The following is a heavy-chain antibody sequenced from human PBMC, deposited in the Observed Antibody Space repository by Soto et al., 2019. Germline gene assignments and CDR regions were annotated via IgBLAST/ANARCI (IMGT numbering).Heavy chain of an antibody. CDR3: AGASGPTVRGNWFDP. Sequence: QLQLQESGSGLVKPSQTLSLTCAVSGGSISSGGYSWSWIRQPPGKGLEWIGYIYHSGSTYYIPSLKRRLTTAVDRSKHQICLKLNSVTAADTAVYDCAGASGPTVRGNWFDPWGQGTLVTVS. CDR1: GGSISSGGYS. V-gene: IGHV4-30-2*01. CDR2: IYHSGST. J-gene: IGHJ5*02. D-gene: IGHD4-17*01.